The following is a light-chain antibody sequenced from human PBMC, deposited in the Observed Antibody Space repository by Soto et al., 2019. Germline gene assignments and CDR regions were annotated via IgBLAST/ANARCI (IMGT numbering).Light chain of an antibody. CDR3: MQALQTPRT. CDR2: LGS. Sequence: DTVTTQSPLSLPVTPGEPASISCRSSQSLLHSNGYNYLDWYLQKPGQSPQLLIYLGSNRVSGVPDRFSGSGSGTDFTLKISRVEAEDVGVYYCMQALQTPRTFGQGTKV. J-gene: IGKJ1*01. CDR1: QSLLHSNGYNY. V-gene: IGKV2-28*01.